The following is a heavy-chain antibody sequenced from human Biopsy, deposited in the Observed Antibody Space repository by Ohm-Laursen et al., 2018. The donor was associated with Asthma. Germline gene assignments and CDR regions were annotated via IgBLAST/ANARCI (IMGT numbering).Heavy chain of an antibody. CDR1: GFTFDDYG. Sequence: SLRLSCTAAGFTFDDYGMHWVRQAPGKGLEWVSGISWNSGSIGYADSVKGRFTISRDNAKNSLYLQMSSLRVEDTALYYCAKATLGDIGKDYWGQGTLVTVSS. CDR2: ISWNSGSI. CDR3: AKATLGDIGKDY. D-gene: IGHD2-21*01. V-gene: IGHV3-9*01. J-gene: IGHJ4*02.